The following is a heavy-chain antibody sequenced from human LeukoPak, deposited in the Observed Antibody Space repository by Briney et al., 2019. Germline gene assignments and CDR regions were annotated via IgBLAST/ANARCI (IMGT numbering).Heavy chain of an antibody. CDR1: GYTFTSYY. D-gene: IGHD6-6*01. V-gene: IGHV1-46*01. CDR2: ISPSGAST. Sequence: ASVKVSCKASGYTFTSYYMHGVRQAPGQGLEWMGIISPSGASTTYAQNFQGRVTMTRDMSTSTLYMEPSRLRSDDTAVYYCARSTPRIAARPGWYFDYWGQGTLVTVSS. J-gene: IGHJ4*02. CDR3: ARSTPRIAARPGWYFDY.